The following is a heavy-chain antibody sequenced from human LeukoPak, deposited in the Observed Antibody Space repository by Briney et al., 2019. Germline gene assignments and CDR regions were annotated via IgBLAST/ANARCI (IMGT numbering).Heavy chain of an antibody. D-gene: IGHD5-18*01. J-gene: IGHJ3*02. Sequence: WGSLRLSCAASGFTVSSNYMSWVRQAPGKGLEWVSVIYSGGSTYYADSVKGRFTISRGNSKNTLYLQMNSLRAEDTAVYYCARSGYSYGFPDAFDIWGQGTMVTVSS. V-gene: IGHV3-66*01. CDR1: GFTVSSNY. CDR3: ARSGYSYGFPDAFDI. CDR2: IYSGGST.